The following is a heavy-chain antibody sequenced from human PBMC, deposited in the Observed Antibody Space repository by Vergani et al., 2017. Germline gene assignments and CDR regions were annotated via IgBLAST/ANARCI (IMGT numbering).Heavy chain of an antibody. CDR2: ISYDGSNK. D-gene: IGHD3-3*01. Sequence: QVQLVESGGGVVQPGRSLRLSCAASGCTFSSYAMHWVRQAPGKGLEWVAVISYDGSNKYYADSVKGRFTISRDNSKNTLYLQMTSLRAEDTAVYYCAIDSAYDFWSGYSPNPDYWGQGTLVTVSS. CDR3: AIDSAYDFWSGYSPNPDY. CDR1: GCTFSSYA. J-gene: IGHJ4*02. V-gene: IGHV3-30-3*01.